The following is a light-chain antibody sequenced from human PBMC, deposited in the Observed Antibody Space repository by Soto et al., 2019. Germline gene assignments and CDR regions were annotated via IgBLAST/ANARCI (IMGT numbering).Light chain of an antibody. CDR1: QSVSSNF. Sequence: EIVLTQSPATLSLSPGERATLSCRASQSVSSNFLAWFQQQPGQAPRLLIYAASGRVTGIPDRFSGSGSGTDFTLTISRLEPEDFAVYYCQQYGGSPITFGQGTRLEIK. CDR3: QQYGGSPIT. CDR2: AAS. J-gene: IGKJ5*01. V-gene: IGKV3-20*01.